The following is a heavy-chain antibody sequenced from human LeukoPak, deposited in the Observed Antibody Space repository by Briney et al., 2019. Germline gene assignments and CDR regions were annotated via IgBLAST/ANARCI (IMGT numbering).Heavy chain of an antibody. CDR3: AREDSSDRWNAFDN. V-gene: IGHV3-30-3*01. CDR2: LSYDGSNN. CDR1: GFTFSTSA. J-gene: IGHJ3*02. Sequence: PGGSERLSCAASGFTFSTSAMHWVRQAPGKGLEWVAVLSYDGSNNYYADSVKGRFTISRDDSKDTLYLQMNSLRAEDTAMYYCAREDSSDRWNAFDNWGQGTMVTVSS. D-gene: IGHD6-19*01.